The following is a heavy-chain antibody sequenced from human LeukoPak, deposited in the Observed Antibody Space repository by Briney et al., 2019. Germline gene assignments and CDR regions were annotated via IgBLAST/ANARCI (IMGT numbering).Heavy chain of an antibody. CDR1: GYTLTELS. CDR3: ATGGAYCGGDCYSFDY. CDR2: FDPEDGET. Sequence: ASVKVSCKVSGYTLTELSMHWVRQAPGKGLEWMGGFDPEDGETIYAQKFQGRATMTEDTSTDTAYMELSSLRSEDTAVYYCATGGAYCGGDCYSFDYWGQGTLVTVSS. D-gene: IGHD2-21*02. V-gene: IGHV1-24*01. J-gene: IGHJ4*02.